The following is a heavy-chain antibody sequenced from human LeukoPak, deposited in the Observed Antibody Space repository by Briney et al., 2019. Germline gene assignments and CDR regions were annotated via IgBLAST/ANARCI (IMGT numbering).Heavy chain of an antibody. CDR1: GVTYSSYG. D-gene: IGHD4-23*01. Sequence: PGGSLRLSCAASGVTYSSYGMHWVRQAPGKGLEWVAFIRDDGINKFYADSVKGRFTISRDNSKNTLYLQMNSLRAEDTAVYYCARDSVVTLKGVGFFHPPDYWGQGTLVTVSS. CDR2: IRDDGINK. V-gene: IGHV3-30*02. J-gene: IGHJ4*02. CDR3: ARDSVVTLKGVGFFHPPDY.